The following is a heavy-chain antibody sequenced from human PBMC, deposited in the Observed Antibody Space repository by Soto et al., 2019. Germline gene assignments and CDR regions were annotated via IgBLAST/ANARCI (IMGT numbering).Heavy chain of an antibody. J-gene: IGHJ6*02. CDR1: GFAFNNDA. Sequence: EVQLLESGGGLVQPGESLRVSCAASGFAFNNDAMTWVRQAPGQGLEWVSTISGSGGRTYYADAVKGRFTISRDNSNNTLYLQMNSLRAEDTAVYYCAKWVYYGSAIYGMDVWGQGTTVTVSS. V-gene: IGHV3-23*01. D-gene: IGHD3-10*01. CDR2: ISGSGGRT. CDR3: AKWVYYGSAIYGMDV.